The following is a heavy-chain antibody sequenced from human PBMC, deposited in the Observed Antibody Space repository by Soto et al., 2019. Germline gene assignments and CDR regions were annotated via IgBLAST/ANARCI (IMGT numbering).Heavy chain of an antibody. D-gene: IGHD6-19*01. V-gene: IGHV1-69*05. CDR1: GGTFGSYA. CDR3: ARVVWSGQWLVHYYYYMDV. CDR2: TIPIFGTA. Sequence: ASVKVSCKASGGTFGSYAISWVRQAPGQGLEWMGGTIPIFGTANYAQKLQGRVTMTTDTSTSTAYMELRSLRSDDTAVYYCARVVWSGQWLVHYYYYMDVWGKGTTVTVSS. J-gene: IGHJ6*03.